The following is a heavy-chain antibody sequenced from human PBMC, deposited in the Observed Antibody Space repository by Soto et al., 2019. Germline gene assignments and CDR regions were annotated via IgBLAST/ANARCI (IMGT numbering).Heavy chain of an antibody. Sequence: QVKLVQSGAEVKKPGSSVKVSCKASGGTFCNSAISWVRQDPGQGLAWMGGIIPVFGTVNYAQKFEGRVTITADESTSTVCMEMSRLTSEDTAVYYCAKVMAAAGYDSWGQGTLVTVSS. CDR1: GGTFCNSA. V-gene: IGHV1-69*01. J-gene: IGHJ4*02. D-gene: IGHD3-16*01. CDR3: AKVMAAAGYDS. CDR2: IIPVFGTV.